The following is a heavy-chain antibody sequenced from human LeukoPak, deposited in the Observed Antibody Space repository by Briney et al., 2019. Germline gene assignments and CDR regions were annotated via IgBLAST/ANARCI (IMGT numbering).Heavy chain of an antibody. CDR3: AREVYRIGVGGFDP. D-gene: IGHD6-19*01. V-gene: IGHV3-30*03. Sequence: GGSLRLSCAASGFTFSSYGMHWVRQAPGKGLEWVAVISYDGSNKYYADSVKGRFTISRDNAKKSLYLQMVSLRAEDTALYYCAREVYRIGVGGFDPGGQGTLVIVSS. J-gene: IGHJ5*02. CDR2: ISYDGSNK. CDR1: GFTFSSYG.